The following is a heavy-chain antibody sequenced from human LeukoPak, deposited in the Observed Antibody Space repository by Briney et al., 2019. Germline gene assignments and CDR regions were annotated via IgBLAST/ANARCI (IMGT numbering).Heavy chain of an antibody. CDR1: GFTFSNYA. J-gene: IGHJ4*02. CDR2: ISGGGDFI. D-gene: IGHD6-6*01. CDR3: AKVAGSSLSRARFDY. V-gene: IGHV3-23*01. Sequence: GGSLRLSCAAPGFTFSNYAVNWVRQAPGKGLEWVSAISGGGDFIYYAESVKGRFTISRDNSKSTVYLQMNSLRAEDTAIYYCAKVAGSSLSRARFDYWGPGTLVTVSS.